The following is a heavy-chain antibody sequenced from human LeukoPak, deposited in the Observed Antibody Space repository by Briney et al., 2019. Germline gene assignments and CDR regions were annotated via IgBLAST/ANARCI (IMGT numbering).Heavy chain of an antibody. CDR2: VNPNNGDA. V-gene: IGHV1-8*02. Sequence: ASVKVSCKASGYSFTNYDINWVRQAAGQGLEWMGWVNPNNGDAGFSQKFQGRVTLTSNTSLTTAYMELTSLTSEDTAVYYCARQKWEQQGRDYYFNGLDVWGPGTTVIVSS. J-gene: IGHJ6*02. CDR3: ARQKWEQQGRDYYFNGLDV. CDR1: GYSFTNYD. D-gene: IGHD1/OR15-1a*01.